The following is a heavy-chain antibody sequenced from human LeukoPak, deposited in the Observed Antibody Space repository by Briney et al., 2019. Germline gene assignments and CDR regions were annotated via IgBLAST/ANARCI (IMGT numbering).Heavy chain of an antibody. CDR3: ARDYLTVSGTYYPYYFDY. Sequence: GGSLRLSCSDSGFTFNNYNMNWVRQAPGKGLEWVSSTSSSSSNIYYADSVKGRFTISRDNAKNSLYLQMNSLRAEDTAVYYCARDYLTVSGTYYPYYFDYWGQGTLVTVSS. V-gene: IGHV3-21*01. CDR1: GFTFNNYN. CDR2: TSSSSSNI. J-gene: IGHJ4*02. D-gene: IGHD1-26*01.